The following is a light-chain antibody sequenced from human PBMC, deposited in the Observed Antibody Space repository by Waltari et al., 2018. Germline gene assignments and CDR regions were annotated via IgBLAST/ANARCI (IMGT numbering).Light chain of an antibody. CDR1: QSVSSY. CDR3: QQRSNWLSIT. J-gene: IGKJ5*01. V-gene: IGKV3-11*01. Sequence: EIVLTQSPATLSLSPGERATLSCRASQSVSSYLAWYQQKPGQAPRLLISDASNRATGIPARCRGSGSGTDFTLTISSLEPEDFAVYYCQQRSNWLSITFGQGTRLEIK. CDR2: DAS.